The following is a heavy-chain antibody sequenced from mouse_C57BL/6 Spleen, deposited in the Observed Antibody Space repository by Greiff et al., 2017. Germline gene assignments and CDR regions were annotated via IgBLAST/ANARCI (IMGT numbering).Heavy chain of an antibody. Sequence: VQLKQSGPELVKPGASVKIPCKASGYTFTDYNMDWVKPRHGTSLEWIGDINTNNGGTIYNQTVKGKATLTVDKSSSTAYMELRSLTSEDTAVYYCARGLLFAYWGQGTLVTVSA. V-gene: IGHV1-18*01. CDR3: ARGLLFAY. CDR2: INTNNGGT. CDR1: GYTFTDYN. D-gene: IGHD2-3*01. J-gene: IGHJ3*01.